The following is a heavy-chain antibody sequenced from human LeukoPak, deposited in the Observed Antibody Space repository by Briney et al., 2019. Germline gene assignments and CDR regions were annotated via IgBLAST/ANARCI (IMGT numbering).Heavy chain of an antibody. CDR3: AREPHYDSSGFYFDY. J-gene: IGHJ4*02. CDR2: IWYDGSNK. CDR1: GFTFSSYG. D-gene: IGHD3-22*01. Sequence: PGRSLRLSCAASGFTFSSYGMHWVRQAPGKGLEWVAVIWYDGSNKYYADSVKGRFTISRDNSKNTLYLQMNSLRAEDTAVYYCAREPHYDSSGFYFDYWGQGILVTVSS. V-gene: IGHV3-33*01.